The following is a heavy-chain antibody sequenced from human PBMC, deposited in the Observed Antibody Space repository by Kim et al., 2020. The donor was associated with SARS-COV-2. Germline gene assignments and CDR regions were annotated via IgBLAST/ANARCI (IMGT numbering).Heavy chain of an antibody. Sequence: SETLSLTCTVSGGSISSSSYYWGWIRQPPGKGLEWIGSIYYSGSTYYNPSLKSRVTISVDTSKNQFSLKLSSVTAADTAVYYCARQRNYYGSGSYYYNWFDPWGQGTLVTVSS. D-gene: IGHD3-10*01. CDR3: ARQRNYYGSGSYYYNWFDP. CDR1: GGSISSSSYY. V-gene: IGHV4-39*01. J-gene: IGHJ5*02. CDR2: IYYSGST.